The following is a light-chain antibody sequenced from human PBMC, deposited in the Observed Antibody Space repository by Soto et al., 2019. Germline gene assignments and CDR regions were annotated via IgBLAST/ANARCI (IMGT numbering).Light chain of an antibody. Sequence: EIVMTQSPATLSVSPVETATLSCRASQSVSYNLAWYQQKPGQGPRLLIYGAFTRATGIPARFNGSGSGTDFTLTISSLQSEDFAVYYCQQYKNWPPLTFGGGTKVEIK. CDR3: QQYKNWPPLT. V-gene: IGKV3-15*01. J-gene: IGKJ4*01. CDR2: GAF. CDR1: QSVSYN.